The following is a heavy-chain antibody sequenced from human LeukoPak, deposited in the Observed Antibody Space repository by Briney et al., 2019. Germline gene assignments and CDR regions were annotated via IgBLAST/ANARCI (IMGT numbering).Heavy chain of an antibody. CDR2: ISYDGSNK. CDR3: AKDHAMVFDI. V-gene: IGHV3-30*18. D-gene: IGHD2-8*01. Sequence: GGSLRLSCAASGFTFSSYGMHWVRQPPRKGLEGVAVISYDGSNKNYAYSVKGRFTIARDNSKNALYLQMNSLRTEDTAVYDCAKDHAMVFDIWGEGTMVTVS. CDR1: GFTFSSYG. J-gene: IGHJ3*02.